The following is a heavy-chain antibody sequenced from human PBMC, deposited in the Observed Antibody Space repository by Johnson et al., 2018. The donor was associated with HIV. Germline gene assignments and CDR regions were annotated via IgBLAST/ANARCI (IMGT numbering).Heavy chain of an antibody. V-gene: IGHV3-30*03. Sequence: VQLVESGGGLIQPGGSLRLSCAASGFTVSSNYMSWVRQAPGKGLEWVAVISYDGSNQYYADSVKGRFTISRDISKNTLYLQMSSLRTEDTAVYFCARDSDVLPGYTGPEDAFDIWGQGTMVTVSS. CDR3: ARDSDVLPGYTGPEDAFDI. CDR2: ISYDGSNQ. J-gene: IGHJ3*02. CDR1: GFTVSSNY. D-gene: IGHD3-9*01.